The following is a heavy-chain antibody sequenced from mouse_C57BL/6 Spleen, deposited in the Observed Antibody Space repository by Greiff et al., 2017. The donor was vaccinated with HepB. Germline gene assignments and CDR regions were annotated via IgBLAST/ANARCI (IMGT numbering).Heavy chain of an antibody. CDR3: AESSLYYYAMDY. CDR2: IYPGDGDT. Sequence: VQLQESGAELVKPGASVKISCKASGYAFSSYWMNWVKQRPGKGLEWIGQIYPGDGDTNYNGKFKGKATLTADKSSSTAYMQLSSLTSEDSAVYFCAESSLYYYAMDYWGQGTSVTVSS. J-gene: IGHJ4*01. D-gene: IGHD1-1*01. V-gene: IGHV1-80*01. CDR1: GYAFSSYW.